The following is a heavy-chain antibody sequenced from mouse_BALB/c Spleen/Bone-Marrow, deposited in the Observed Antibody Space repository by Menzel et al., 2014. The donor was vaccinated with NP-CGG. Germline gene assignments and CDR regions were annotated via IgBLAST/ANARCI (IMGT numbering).Heavy chain of an antibody. J-gene: IGHJ2*01. V-gene: IGHV1-69*02. D-gene: IGHD1-1*01. CDR2: IYPSDSYT. CDR1: GYTFTSYW. Sequence: VQLVESGAELVRPGASVKLSCKASGYTFTSYWINWVKQRPGQGPEWIGNIYPSDSYTNYNQKFKDKATLTVDKSSTTAYMQLSSPTSEDSAVYYCTRGGSSPYYFDYWGQGSTLTVSS. CDR3: TRGGSSPYYFDY.